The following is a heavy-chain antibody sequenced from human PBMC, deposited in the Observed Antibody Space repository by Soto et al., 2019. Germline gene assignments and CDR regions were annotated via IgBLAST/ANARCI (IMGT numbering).Heavy chain of an antibody. Sequence: QVQLVESGGGVVQPGRSLRLSCAASGFTFSSYAMHWVRQAPGKGLEWVAVISYDGSNKYYADSVKGRFTISRDNSKNTLYLQMNRLRAEDKAVYYCARDGRIETFDYWGQGTLVTVSS. D-gene: IGHD2-15*01. CDR1: GFTFSSYA. J-gene: IGHJ4*02. V-gene: IGHV3-30-3*01. CDR3: ARDGRIETFDY. CDR2: ISYDGSNK.